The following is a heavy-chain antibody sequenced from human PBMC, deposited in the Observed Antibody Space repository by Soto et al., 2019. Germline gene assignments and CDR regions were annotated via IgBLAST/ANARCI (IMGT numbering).Heavy chain of an antibody. J-gene: IGHJ4*02. CDR1: GYTFTSYD. CDR2: MNPYSGNT. Sequence: GASVKVSCKASGYTFTSYDINWVRQATGQGLEWMGWMNPYSGNTGYAQKLQGRVTMTTDTSMSTAYMELRSLRSDDTAVYYCARDLPPVDYWGQGTLVNRLL. V-gene: IGHV1-8*01. CDR3: ARDLPPVDY.